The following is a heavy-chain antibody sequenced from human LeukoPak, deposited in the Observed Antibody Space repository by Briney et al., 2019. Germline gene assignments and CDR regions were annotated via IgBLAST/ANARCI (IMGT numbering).Heavy chain of an antibody. V-gene: IGHV4-34*01. Sequence: PSETLSLTCAVSGGSFSGYYWSWIRQPPGKGLEWVGEINHSGSTNYYPYLESRVTISVDTSKKQFSLKLSSVTAADKAVYYCAREKIGYYDGSGRGWFDPWGQGTLVTVSS. J-gene: IGHJ5*02. CDR1: GGSFSGYY. D-gene: IGHD3-22*01. CDR2: INHSGST. CDR3: AREKIGYYDGSGRGWFDP.